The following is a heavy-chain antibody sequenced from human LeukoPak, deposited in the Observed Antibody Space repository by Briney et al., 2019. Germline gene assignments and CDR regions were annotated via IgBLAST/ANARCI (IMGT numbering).Heavy chain of an antibody. V-gene: IGHV4-39*07. CDR2: IYYSGST. CDR3: AGRVVSAVGDWFDP. D-gene: IGHD2-15*01. Sequence: SETLSLTCTVSGGSISSSSYYWGRIRQPPGKGLEWIGSIYYSGSTYYNPSLKSRVTISVDTSKNQFSLKLSSVTAADTAVYYCAGRVVSAVGDWFDPWGQGTLVTVSS. CDR1: GGSISSSSYY. J-gene: IGHJ5*02.